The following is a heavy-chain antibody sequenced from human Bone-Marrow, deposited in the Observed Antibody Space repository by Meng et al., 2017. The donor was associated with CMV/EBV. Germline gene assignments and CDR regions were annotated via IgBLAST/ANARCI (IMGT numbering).Heavy chain of an antibody. J-gene: IGHJ4*02. CDR2: IYWNDDK. CDR1: GLSVSTSGVG. V-gene: IGHV2-5*01. Sequence: SGPTLVKPTQTLTLTCTFSGLSVSTSGVGVGWIRQPPGKALEWLALIYWNDDKRYSPSLKTRLTITKDTSKNQVVLTMTTMDPVDTATYYCAQTYWSNKGLYWGQGILVTVSS. CDR3: AQTYWSNKGLY. D-gene: IGHD2-2*01.